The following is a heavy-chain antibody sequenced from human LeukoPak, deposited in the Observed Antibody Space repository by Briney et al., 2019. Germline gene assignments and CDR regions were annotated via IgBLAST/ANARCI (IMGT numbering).Heavy chain of an antibody. V-gene: IGHV4-4*07. CDR2: MYTSGSS. CDR3: ARRSTMVRGVITDYYYMDV. CDR1: GGSISSYY. D-gene: IGHD3-10*01. J-gene: IGHJ6*03. Sequence: SETLSLTCTISGGSISSYYWSWIRQPAGKGLEWIGRMYTSGSSNYNPSLKSRVTMSVDTSKNQFSLKLSSVTAADTAVYYCARRSTMVRGVITDYYYMDVWGKGTTVTISS.